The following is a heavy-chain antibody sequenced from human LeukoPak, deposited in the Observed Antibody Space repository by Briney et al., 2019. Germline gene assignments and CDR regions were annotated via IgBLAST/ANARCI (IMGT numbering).Heavy chain of an antibody. Sequence: SETLSLTCTVSGASISSYFWSWIRQPPGKGLEWIGYIYYSGSSDYNPSLKSRVTMSVDTSNNQFSLRLSSATAADTAVYYCARDSSSSGVDYWGQGTLVTVSS. D-gene: IGHD6-6*01. CDR1: GASISSYF. CDR2: IYYSGSS. CDR3: ARDSSSSGVDY. V-gene: IGHV4-59*01. J-gene: IGHJ4*02.